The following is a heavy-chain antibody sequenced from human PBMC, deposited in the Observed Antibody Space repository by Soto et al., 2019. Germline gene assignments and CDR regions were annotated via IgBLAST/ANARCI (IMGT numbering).Heavy chain of an antibody. CDR1: GYTFGSAW. D-gene: IGHD4-4*01. CDR2: IKPGTPDI. CDR3: ARQISHSCDF. V-gene: IGHV5-51*01. Sequence: GESLKISCKAVGYTFGSAWIGWVRQMPGKGLEWIGIIKPGTPDIRYSPSVRGHVTISADEGLSTAYLQWCSLKASDTGMYYCARQISHSCDFWGQGTLVTVSS. J-gene: IGHJ4*01.